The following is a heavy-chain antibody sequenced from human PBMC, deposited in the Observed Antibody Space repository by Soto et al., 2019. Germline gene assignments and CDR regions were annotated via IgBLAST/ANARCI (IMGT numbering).Heavy chain of an antibody. Sequence: PGGSLRVSCAASGFTFSSDAMSWVRQAPGKGLEWVSAISGSGGSTYYADSVKGRFTISRDNSKNTLYLQMNSLRAEDTAVYYCAKDLGTYSTGFDYWGQGTLVTVSS. CDR2: ISGSGGST. J-gene: IGHJ4*02. CDR1: GFTFSSDA. D-gene: IGHD1-26*01. CDR3: AKDLGTYSTGFDY. V-gene: IGHV3-23*01.